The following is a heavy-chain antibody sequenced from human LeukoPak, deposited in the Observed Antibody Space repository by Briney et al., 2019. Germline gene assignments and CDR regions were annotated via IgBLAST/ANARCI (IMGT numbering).Heavy chain of an antibody. Sequence: PGGSLRLSCAASGFTFSSYEMNWVRQAPGKGLEWVSYISSSGSTIYYADSVKGRFTISRDNAKNSLYLQMNSLRAEDTAMYYCARGVRYDSSGTRLDYWGQGTLVTVSS. V-gene: IGHV3-48*03. CDR2: ISSSGSTI. J-gene: IGHJ4*02. CDR1: GFTFSSYE. CDR3: ARGVRYDSSGTRLDY. D-gene: IGHD3-22*01.